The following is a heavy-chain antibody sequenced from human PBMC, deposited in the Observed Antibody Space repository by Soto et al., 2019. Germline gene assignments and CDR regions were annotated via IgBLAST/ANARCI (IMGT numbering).Heavy chain of an antibody. CDR1: GGSVSSESYY. Sequence: PSETLSLTCSVSGGSVSSESYYWSWIRQTPGKGLEWIGNVENSGSTKYNPSLESRVTISVDTSKNQFSLKLSSVTGADTAVYYCARERGDSHWIDPWGQGTLVTVSS. V-gene: IGHV4-61*01. CDR3: ARERGDSHWIDP. J-gene: IGHJ5*02. D-gene: IGHD2-21*01. CDR2: VENSGST.